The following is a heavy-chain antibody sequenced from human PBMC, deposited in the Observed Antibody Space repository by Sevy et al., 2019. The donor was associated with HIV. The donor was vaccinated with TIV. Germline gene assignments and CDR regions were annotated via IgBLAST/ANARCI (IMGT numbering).Heavy chain of an antibody. D-gene: IGHD2-15*01. V-gene: IGHV3-30*04. CDR3: ATASLWGDSGVSHPSFDS. J-gene: IGHJ4*02. Sequence: GGSLRLSCAASGFAFNDFAMNWLRQLPGKGLEWVAIISYDGRKKFYADSMKGRFTISRDNSKNVVYLQMNSLRPEDTAVYFCATASLWGDSGVSHPSFDSWGQGTLVTVSS. CDR1: GFAFNDFA. CDR2: ISYDGRKK.